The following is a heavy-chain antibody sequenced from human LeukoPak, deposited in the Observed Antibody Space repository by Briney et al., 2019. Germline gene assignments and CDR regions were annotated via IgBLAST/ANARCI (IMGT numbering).Heavy chain of an antibody. CDR2: IYYSGST. V-gene: IGHV4-31*03. J-gene: IGHJ4*02. CDR3: ARGIPSGWSRAVGY. Sequence: PSETLSLTCTVSGGSISSGGYYWSWIRQHPGKGLEWIGYIYYSGSTYYNPSLKSRVTISVDTSKNQFSLKLSSVTAADTAVYYCARGIPSGWSRAVGYWGQGTLVTVSS. CDR1: GGSISSGGYY. D-gene: IGHD6-19*01.